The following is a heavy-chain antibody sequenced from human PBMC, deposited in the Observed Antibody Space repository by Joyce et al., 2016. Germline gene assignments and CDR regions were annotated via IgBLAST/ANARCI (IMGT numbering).Heavy chain of an antibody. Sequence: EVQLVESGGGLVKPGGSLRLSCAASGFAFSTCTMSWVRQAPGKGLEWVSSISDNSRFIYYADSLKGRFTISRDNDKNSLYLQMNSLRAEDTAVYYCGRVDPTEQPIDYWGQGTLVTVSS. CDR3: GRVDPTEQPIDY. CDR2: ISDNSRFI. CDR1: GFAFSTCT. D-gene: IGHD6-13*01. J-gene: IGHJ4*02. V-gene: IGHV3-21*01.